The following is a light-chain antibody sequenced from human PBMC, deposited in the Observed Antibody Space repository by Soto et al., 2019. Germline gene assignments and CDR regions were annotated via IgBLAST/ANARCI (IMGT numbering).Light chain of an antibody. CDR3: QTWGTGIRV. V-gene: IGLV4-69*01. CDR2: LNSDGSH. J-gene: IGLJ3*02. Sequence: QLVLTQPPSASASLGASVKLTCTLSSGHSSYGIAWHQQQPEKGPRYLMKLNSDGSHSKGDGIPDRFSGSSSGAERYLTISSLQSEDEADYYCQTWGTGIRVFGGGTKVTVL. CDR1: SGHSSYG.